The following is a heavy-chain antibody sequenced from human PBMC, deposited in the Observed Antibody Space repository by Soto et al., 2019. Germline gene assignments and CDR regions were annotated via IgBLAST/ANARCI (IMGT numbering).Heavy chain of an antibody. Sequence: EVQVVESGGGLVKPGGSLRLSCAASGFTFSSYSMNWVRQAPGKGLEWVSSISSSSIYIYHADSVKGRFTISRDNAKNSLYLQMNSLRAEDTAVYYCAREPSEEAFDVWGQGTMVTVSS. V-gene: IGHV3-21*02. CDR1: GFTFSSYS. CDR3: AREPSEEAFDV. J-gene: IGHJ3*01. CDR2: ISSSSIYI.